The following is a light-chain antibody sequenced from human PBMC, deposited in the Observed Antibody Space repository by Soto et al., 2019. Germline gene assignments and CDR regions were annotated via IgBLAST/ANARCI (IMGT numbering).Light chain of an antibody. V-gene: IGKV3-11*01. CDR2: DAS. J-gene: IGKJ4*01. CDR1: QSVGGY. CDR3: HQRSNWPPLT. Sequence: DIVLTQSPSTLSLSPGERATISCRASQSVGGYLDWYQQKPGKAPRLLIYDASNRASGIPARFSGSGSGTDFTLTISSLEPEDLSGYYCHQRSNWPPLTFGGGTKVEIK.